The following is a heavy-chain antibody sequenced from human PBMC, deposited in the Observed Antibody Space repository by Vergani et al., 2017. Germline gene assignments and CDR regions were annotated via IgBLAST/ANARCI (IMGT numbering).Heavy chain of an antibody. V-gene: IGHV1-46*01. CDR2: INPSGGRT. CDR1: GYTFTSYY. Sequence: QLQLVQSGAEVKKPGASVKVSCKASGYTFTSYYIHWVRQAPGQGLEWMGIINPSGGRTSYAQKFQGRVTMTRDTSTSQVYMELSSLRSEDTAVYYCGRNLAAQDALDIWGQGTMVTVSS. CDR3: GRNLAAQDALDI. J-gene: IGHJ3*02. D-gene: IGHD6-13*01.